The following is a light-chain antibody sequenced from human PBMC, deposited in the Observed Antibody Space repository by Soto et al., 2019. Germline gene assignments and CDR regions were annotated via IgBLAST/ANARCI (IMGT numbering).Light chain of an antibody. Sequence: DIQMTQSPSSLSASVVDRVTITCQASQDISNYLNWYQQKPGKAPKLLIYDASNLETGVPSRFSGSGSGTDFTFTISSLQPEDIATYYCQQYDNLPLLTFGGGTKVDIK. V-gene: IGKV1-33*01. CDR2: DAS. J-gene: IGKJ4*01. CDR1: QDISNY. CDR3: QQYDNLPLLT.